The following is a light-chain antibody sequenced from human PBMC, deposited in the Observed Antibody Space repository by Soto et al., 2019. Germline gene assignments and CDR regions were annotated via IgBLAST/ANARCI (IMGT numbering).Light chain of an antibody. CDR3: QQYNNWPIT. CDR1: QSVSSK. Sequence: EIVMTQSPATLSLSPGERVTLSCRASQSVSSKLAWYQQKPGQAPRLLIYGASIRATDIPARFSGSGSGTEFTLTISRLQSEDFAVYYCQQYNNWPITFGQGTRLEIK. CDR2: GAS. V-gene: IGKV3-15*01. J-gene: IGKJ5*01.